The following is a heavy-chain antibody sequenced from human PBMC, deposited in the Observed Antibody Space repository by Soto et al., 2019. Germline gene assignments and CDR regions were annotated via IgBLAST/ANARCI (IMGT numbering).Heavy chain of an antibody. Sequence: QVQLVQSGAEVKKPGSSVKVSCKASGGTFSSYAISWVRQAPGQGLEWMGGIIPIFGTANYAQKFQGRVTITADESTSTAYMELRSLRSEDTAVYYCASGFDDGDYYYYGMDVWGQGTTVTVSS. D-gene: IGHD4-17*01. CDR2: IIPIFGTA. CDR3: ASGFDDGDYYYYGMDV. V-gene: IGHV1-69*01. J-gene: IGHJ6*02. CDR1: GGTFSSYA.